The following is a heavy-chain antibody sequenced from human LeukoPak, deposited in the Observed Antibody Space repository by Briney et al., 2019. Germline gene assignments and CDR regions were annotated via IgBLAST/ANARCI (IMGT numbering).Heavy chain of an antibody. V-gene: IGHV3-11*01. CDR1: GFTFSDYY. D-gene: IGHD3-22*01. CDR2: ISSSGSTI. Sequence: MPGGSLRLSCAASGFTFSDYYMSWIRQAPGKGLEWVSYISSSGSTIYYADSVKGRSTISRDNAKNSLYLQMNSLRAEDTAVYYCARDTKLVAIDYWGQGTLVTVSS. CDR3: ARDTKLVAIDY. J-gene: IGHJ4*02.